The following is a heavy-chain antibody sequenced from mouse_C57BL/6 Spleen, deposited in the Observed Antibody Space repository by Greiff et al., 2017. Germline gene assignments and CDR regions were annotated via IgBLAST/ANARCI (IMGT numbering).Heavy chain of an antibody. Sequence: VQLQQPGAELVKPGASVKLSCKASGYTFTSYWMHWVKQRPGQGLEWIGMIHPKSGSTNYNEKFKSKATLTVDKSSSTAYMQLSSLTSEDSAVYYGAKDSYYYGSSDAMDYWGQGTSVTVSS. CDR3: AKDSYYYGSSDAMDY. V-gene: IGHV1-64*01. D-gene: IGHD1-1*01. CDR1: GYTFTSYW. J-gene: IGHJ4*01. CDR2: IHPKSGST.